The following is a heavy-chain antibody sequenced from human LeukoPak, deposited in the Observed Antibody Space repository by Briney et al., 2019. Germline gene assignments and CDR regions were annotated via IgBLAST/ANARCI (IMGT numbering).Heavy chain of an antibody. CDR1: GYSISSGYY. CDR3: ARGNTNFGVVIFPSGFDA. CDR2: ICHSGST. V-gene: IGHV4-38-2*01. Sequence: SETLSLTCAVSGYSISSGYYWGWIRQPPGKGLEWIGSICHSGSTYYNPSLKSRVTISVDTSKNPFSLKLSSVTAADTAVYYCARGNTNFGVVIFPSGFDAWGQATLVTVSS. D-gene: IGHD3-3*01. J-gene: IGHJ5*02.